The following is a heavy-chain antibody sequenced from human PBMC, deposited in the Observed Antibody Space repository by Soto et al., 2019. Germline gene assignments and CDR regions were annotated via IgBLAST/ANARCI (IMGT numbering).Heavy chain of an antibody. CDR1: DGSLSGYF. Sequence: QVQLQQWVAGLLKASETLSLTCAVYDGSLSGYFWSWIRQPPGKGLEWIGEINPSGSTNYSPSLKSRVTISGDTSKNQFSLKLRSVTAADTAVYYCARALGLYGSSQGAYYYYYMDVWGKGTTVTVSS. CDR2: INPSGST. J-gene: IGHJ6*03. V-gene: IGHV4-34*01. CDR3: ARALGLYGSSQGAYYYYYMDV. D-gene: IGHD6-6*01.